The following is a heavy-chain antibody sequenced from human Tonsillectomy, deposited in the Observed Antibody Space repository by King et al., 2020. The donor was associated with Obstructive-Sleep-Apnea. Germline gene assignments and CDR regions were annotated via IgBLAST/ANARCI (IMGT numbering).Heavy chain of an antibody. D-gene: IGHD3-16*02. CDR3: ARHWNDYIWGSYRGSFDY. J-gene: IGHJ4*02. CDR1: GGSISSYY. V-gene: IGHV4-59*08. Sequence: VQLQESGPGLVKPSETLSLTCTVSGGSISSYYWSWSRQPPGKGLEWIGYIYYSGSTNYNPSLKSRVTISVETSKNQFSLKLSSVTAADTAVYYCARHWNDYIWGSYRGSFDYWGQGTLVTVSS. CDR2: IYYSGST.